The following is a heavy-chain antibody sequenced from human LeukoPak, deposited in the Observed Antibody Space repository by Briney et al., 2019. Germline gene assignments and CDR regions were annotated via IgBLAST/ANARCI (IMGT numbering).Heavy chain of an antibody. V-gene: IGHV3-23*01. CDR1: GFTFSSYA. Sequence: PGGSLRLSCAASGFTFSSYAMSWVRQAPGKGLEWVSAVSGSGSSTYYADSVKGRFTISRDNSKNTLYLQMNSLRAEDTAVYYCAKDFEYSSSSATDTFDYWGQGTLVTVSS. CDR2: VSGSGSST. D-gene: IGHD6-6*01. CDR3: AKDFEYSSSSATDTFDY. J-gene: IGHJ4*02.